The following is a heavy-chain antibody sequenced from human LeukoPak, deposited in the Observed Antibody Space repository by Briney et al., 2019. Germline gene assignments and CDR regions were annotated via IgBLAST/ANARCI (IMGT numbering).Heavy chain of an antibody. J-gene: IGHJ4*02. CDR2: IYYSGST. D-gene: IGHD3-10*01. CDR1: GGSISSSSYY. Sequence: PSETLSLTCTVSGGSISSSSYYWGWIRQPPGKGLEWIGSIYYSGSTYYNPSLKSRVTISVDTSKNQFSLKLSSVTAADTAVYYCARASTQSMVRRVISDYYFDYWGQGTLVTVSS. CDR3: ARASTQSMVRRVISDYYFDY. V-gene: IGHV4-39*01.